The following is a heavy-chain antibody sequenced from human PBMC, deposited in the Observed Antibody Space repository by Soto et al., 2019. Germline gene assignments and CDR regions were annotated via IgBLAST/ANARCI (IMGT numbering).Heavy chain of an antibody. V-gene: IGHV3-23*01. CDR3: ARGSSTTPTSYGYLAY. Sequence: EVQLLESGGGLVQPGGSLRLSCAASGFVFNDYAISWVRQAPGKGLEWVSGISASGGRTYYADSVKGRLSVSRDNSNNTVFLQINRLRDEDTAMYYCARGSSTTPTSYGYLAYWGQGTRVTVSS. CDR1: GFVFNDYA. CDR2: ISASGGRT. J-gene: IGHJ4*02. D-gene: IGHD4-17*01.